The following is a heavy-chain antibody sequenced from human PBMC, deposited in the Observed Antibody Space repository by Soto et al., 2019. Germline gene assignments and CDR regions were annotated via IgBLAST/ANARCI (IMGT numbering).Heavy chain of an antibody. CDR3: ARRYRSNWSHGD. CDR2: IYSGGST. D-gene: IGHD6-13*01. CDR1: GFTVSSNY. J-gene: IGHJ4*02. V-gene: IGHV3-53*04. Sequence: EVQLVESGGGLVQPGGSLRLSCAASGFTVSSNYMSWVRQAPGKGLEWVSIIYSGGSTDYAESVKGRFTISRHNSKNTLYLQMNSLRAEDTAVYYCARRYRSNWSHGDWGQGTLVTVSS.